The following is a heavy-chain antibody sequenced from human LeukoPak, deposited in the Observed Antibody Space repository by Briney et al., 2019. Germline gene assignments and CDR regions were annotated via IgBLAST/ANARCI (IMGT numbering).Heavy chain of an antibody. D-gene: IGHD3-3*01. CDR2: IYYSGST. CDR1: GGSVSSGSYY. CDR3: ARHFWSGRTNYYYSSMDV. V-gene: IGHV4-61*01. J-gene: IGHJ6*02. Sequence: PSETLSLTCTVSGGSVSSGSYYWSWIRQPPGKGLEWIGYIYYSGSTNYNPSLKSRVTISADTSKNQFSLKLSSVTAADTAVYYCARHFWSGRTNYYYSSMDVWGQGTTVTVSS.